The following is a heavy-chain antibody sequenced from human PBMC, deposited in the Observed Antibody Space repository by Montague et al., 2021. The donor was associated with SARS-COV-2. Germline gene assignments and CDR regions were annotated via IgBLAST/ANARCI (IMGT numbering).Heavy chain of an antibody. J-gene: IGHJ4*02. CDR2: TYYRSKWYS. CDR3: VRYSGWFYFDF. D-gene: IGHD6-19*01. V-gene: IGHV6-1*01. Sequence: CAISGDSVSINSVAWSWIRQSPSIGLEWLVRTYYRSKWYSDYAPSVRGRLTVNPDASKNEFSLELNYVTPEDTAVYYCVRYSGWFYFDFWGQGTLVTVSS. CDR1: GDSVSINSVA.